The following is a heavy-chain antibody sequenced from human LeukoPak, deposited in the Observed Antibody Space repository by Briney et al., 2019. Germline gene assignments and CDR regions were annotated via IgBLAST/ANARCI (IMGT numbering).Heavy chain of an antibody. CDR3: AISMVRGVIHPN. J-gene: IGHJ4*02. V-gene: IGHV1-24*01. D-gene: IGHD3-10*01. CDR1: GYTLSALS. CDR2: LDREHART. Sequence: ASVKVSCKVSGYTLSALSIHWVRQVPGKGLEWMGGLDREHARTIYAERFQGRVTMTEDTSTDIAYMELSSLRSEDTAVYYCAISMVRGVIHPNWGQGTLVTVSS.